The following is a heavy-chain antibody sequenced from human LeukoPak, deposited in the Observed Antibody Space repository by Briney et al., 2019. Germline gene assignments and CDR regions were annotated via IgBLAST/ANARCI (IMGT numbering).Heavy chain of an antibody. CDR2: ISGSGGST. D-gene: IGHD4-17*01. CDR1: GFTFSSYG. CDR3: AKDFEGFTVTSPY. V-gene: IGHV3-23*01. Sequence: PGGSLRLSCAASGFTFSSYGMHWVRQAPGKGLEWVSAISGSGGSTYYADSVKGRFTISRDNSKNTLYLQMNSLRAEDTAVYYCAKDFEGFTVTSPYWGQGNLVTVSS. J-gene: IGHJ4*02.